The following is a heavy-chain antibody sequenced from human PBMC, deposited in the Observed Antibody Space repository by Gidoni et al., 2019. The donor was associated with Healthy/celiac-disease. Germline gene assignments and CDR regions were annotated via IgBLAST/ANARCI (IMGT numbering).Heavy chain of an antibody. CDR3: AREPVITIFGVVPPRNYYYYGMDV. J-gene: IGHJ6*02. CDR2: IGSSCSTI. Sequence: QVQLVESGGGLVKPGGYLRLSCAASGFTFSDYYMSWIRQAPGKGLEWVSYIGSSCSTIYYSDSVKGRLTISRDNAKNSLYLQMNSLRAEDTAVYYCAREPVITIFGVVPPRNYYYYGMDVCGQGTTVTVSS. D-gene: IGHD3-3*01. V-gene: IGHV3-11*01. CDR1: GFTFSDYY.